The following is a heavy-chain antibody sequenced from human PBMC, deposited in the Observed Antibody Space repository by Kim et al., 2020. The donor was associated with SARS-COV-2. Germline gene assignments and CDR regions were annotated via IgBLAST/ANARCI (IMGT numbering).Heavy chain of an antibody. CDR1: GGSISSSSYY. CDR3: ARHNERGALWFGELSWFDP. Sequence: SETLSLTCTVSGGSISSSSYYWGWIRQPPGKGLEWIGSIYYSGSTYYNPSLKSRVTISVDTSKNQFSLKLSSVTAADTAVYYCARHNERGALWFGELSWFDPWGQGTLVTVPQ. J-gene: IGHJ5*02. D-gene: IGHD3-10*01. CDR2: IYYSGST. V-gene: IGHV4-39*01.